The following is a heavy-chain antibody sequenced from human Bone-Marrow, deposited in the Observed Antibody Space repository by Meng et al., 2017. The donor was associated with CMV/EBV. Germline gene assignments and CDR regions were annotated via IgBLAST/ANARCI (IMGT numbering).Heavy chain of an antibody. CDR2: INWNGGST. J-gene: IGHJ4*02. Sequence: GESLKISCAASGFTFDDYGMSWVRQAPGKGLEWVSGINWNGGSTGYADSVKGRFTISRDNSKNTLYLQMHSLRAEDTAVYYCAKAEEPSQLIESYLDYWGQGTLVTVSS. CDR1: GFTFDDYG. CDR3: AKAEEPSQLIESYLDY. V-gene: IGHV3-20*04. D-gene: IGHD1-1*01.